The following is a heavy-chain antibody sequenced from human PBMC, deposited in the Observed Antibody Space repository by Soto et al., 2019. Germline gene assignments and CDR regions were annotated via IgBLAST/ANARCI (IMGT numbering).Heavy chain of an antibody. J-gene: IGHJ6*02. V-gene: IGHV4-31*03. CDR2: IYYSGST. CDR3: ARGGVVVPAAMSPSYGMDV. D-gene: IGHD2-2*01. CDR1: GGSISRGGYY. Sequence: SETLSLTGTVSGGSISRGGYYWSWIRQHPGKGLEWIGYIYYSGSTYYNPSLKSRVTISVDTSKNQFSLKLSSVTAADTAVYFCARGGVVVPAAMSPSYGMDVWGQGTTVTV.